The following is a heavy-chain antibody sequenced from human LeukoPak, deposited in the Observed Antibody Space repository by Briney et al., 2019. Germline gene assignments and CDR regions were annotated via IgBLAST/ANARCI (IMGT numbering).Heavy chain of an antibody. CDR3: ARDRSEYSYGYGS. D-gene: IGHD5-18*01. Sequence: SVKVSCKASGGTFSSYAISWVRQAPGQGLEWMGRIIPILGIANYAQKFQGRVTITADKSTSTAYMELSSLRSEDTAVYYCARDRSEYSYGYGSWGQGTLVTVSS. J-gene: IGHJ4*02. CDR1: GGTFSSYA. V-gene: IGHV1-69*04. CDR2: IIPILGIA.